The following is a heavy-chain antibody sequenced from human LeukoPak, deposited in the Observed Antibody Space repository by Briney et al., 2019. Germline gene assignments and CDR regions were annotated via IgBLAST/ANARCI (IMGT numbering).Heavy chain of an antibody. J-gene: IGHJ3*01. V-gene: IGHV4-4*07. CDR3: ARVRRYYSSTSCYFFAFDL. Sequence: SETLSLTCTVSGFSISSYYWGWIRQPAGKGLEWIGRIYTSGSTNYNPSLKTRVTMSVDTSKYHFSLKLSSVTAADTAVYYCARVRRYYSSTSCYFFAFDLWGQGTMVTVSS. CDR1: GFSISSYY. CDR2: IYTSGST. D-gene: IGHD2-2*01.